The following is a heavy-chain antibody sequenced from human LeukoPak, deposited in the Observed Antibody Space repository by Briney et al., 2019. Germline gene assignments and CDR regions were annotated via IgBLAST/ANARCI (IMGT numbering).Heavy chain of an antibody. CDR1: GFTFSSYG. D-gene: IGHD5-18*01. V-gene: IGHV3-33*01. CDR3: AGARRGYSYGHLDY. Sequence: GRSLRLSCAASGFTFSSYGMHWLRQAPGKGLEWVAVIWYDGSNKYYADSVKGRFTISRDNSKNTLYLQMNSLRAEDTAVYYCAGARRGYSYGHLDYWGQGTLVTVSS. CDR2: IWYDGSNK. J-gene: IGHJ4*02.